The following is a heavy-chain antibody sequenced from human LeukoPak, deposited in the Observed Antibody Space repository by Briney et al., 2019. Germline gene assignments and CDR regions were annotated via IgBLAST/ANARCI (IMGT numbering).Heavy chain of an antibody. D-gene: IGHD3-10*01. CDR1: GGTFSSYA. CDR2: IIPIFGTA. V-gene: IGHV1-69*13. CDR3: ASVPYGSGSYYFDH. Sequence: GASVKVSCKASGGTFSSYAISWVRQAPGQGLEWMGGIIPIFGTANYAQKFQGRVTITADESTSTAYMELSSLRSEDTAVYYCASVPYGSGSYYFDHWGQETLVTSSS. J-gene: IGHJ4*02.